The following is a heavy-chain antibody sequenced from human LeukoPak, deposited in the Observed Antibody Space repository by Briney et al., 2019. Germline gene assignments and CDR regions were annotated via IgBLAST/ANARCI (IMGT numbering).Heavy chain of an antibody. CDR3: ARSGYDILTGSATLGWFDP. D-gene: IGHD3-9*01. Sequence: GESLQISCKGSGYNFTSYWIGWVRQLPGKGLEWMGIIYPGDSDTSYTPSFQGQVTISADKSISTAYLQWSSLKASDTAMYYCARSGYDILTGSATLGWFDPWGQGTLVTVSS. V-gene: IGHV5-51*01. CDR1: GYNFTSYW. J-gene: IGHJ5*02. CDR2: IYPGDSDT.